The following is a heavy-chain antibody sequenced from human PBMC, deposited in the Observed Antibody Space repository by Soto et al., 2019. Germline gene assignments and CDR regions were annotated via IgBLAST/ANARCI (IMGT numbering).Heavy chain of an antibody. V-gene: IGHV3-7*01. Sequence: EVQLVESGGGLVQPGGSLRLSCAASGFTFSSYWMSWVRQAPGKGLEWVANIKQDGSEKYYVDSVKGRFTISRDNAKNSLYLQMKSLRAEDTAVYYCASSHNYDFWSGAYYYYYMDVWGKGTTVTVSS. J-gene: IGHJ6*03. CDR2: IKQDGSEK. CDR3: ASSHNYDFWSGAYYYYYMDV. D-gene: IGHD3-3*01. CDR1: GFTFSSYW.